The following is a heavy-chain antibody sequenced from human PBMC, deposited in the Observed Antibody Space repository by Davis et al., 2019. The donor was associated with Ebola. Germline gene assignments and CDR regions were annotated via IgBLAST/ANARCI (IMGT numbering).Heavy chain of an antibody. J-gene: IGHJ4*02. D-gene: IGHD6-13*01. CDR1: GFTFSSYS. Sequence: GESLKISCAASGFTFSSYSMDWVRQAPGKGLEWVSSLSRGSDYIHYADSVTGRFTISRDNAKNSLYLQMNSLRVEDTAVYYCARDSTAEPGTVAHHHYWGQGTLVTVSS. CDR3: ARDSTAEPGTVAHHHY. V-gene: IGHV3-21*01. CDR2: LSRGSDYI.